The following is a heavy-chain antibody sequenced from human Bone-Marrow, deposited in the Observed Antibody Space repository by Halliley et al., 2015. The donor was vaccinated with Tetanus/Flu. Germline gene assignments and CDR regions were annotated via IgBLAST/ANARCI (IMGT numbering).Heavy chain of an antibody. Sequence: TLSLTCTASGGSLSGYYWSWLRQSPGSRLEYIGYIYYSGTTNYNPSLRSRVTISVDTSKNQISLNLRSVTAADSAVYYCMRTEGPYYNGMDVWGQGTTVTVSS. CDR2: IYYSGTT. J-gene: IGHJ6*02. V-gene: IGHV4-59*08. CDR1: GGSLSGYY. CDR3: MRTEGPYYNGMDV.